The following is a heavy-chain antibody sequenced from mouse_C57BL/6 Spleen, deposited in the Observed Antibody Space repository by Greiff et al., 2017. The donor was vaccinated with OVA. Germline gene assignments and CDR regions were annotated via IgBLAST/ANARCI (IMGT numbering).Heavy chain of an antibody. Sequence: EVHLVESGGGLVQPGGSLKLSCAASGFTFSDYYMYWVRQTPEKRLEWVAYISNGGGSTYYPDTVKGRFTISRDNAKNTLYLQMSRLKSEDTAMYYCARQGDYYSNSFAYWGQGTLVTVSA. V-gene: IGHV5-12*01. CDR1: GFTFSDYY. CDR3: ARQGDYYSNSFAY. D-gene: IGHD2-5*01. CDR2: ISNGGGST. J-gene: IGHJ3*01.